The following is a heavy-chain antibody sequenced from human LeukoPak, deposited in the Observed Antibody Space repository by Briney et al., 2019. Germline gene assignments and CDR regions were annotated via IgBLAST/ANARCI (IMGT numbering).Heavy chain of an antibody. J-gene: IGHJ5*02. CDR1: GGTLSSYA. CDR3: ARDQYYYDSSGYPERWFDP. Sequence: ASVKVSCKASGGTLSSYAISWVRQAPGQGLEWMGWISAYNGNTNYAQKLQGRVTMTTDTSTSTAYMELRSLRSDDTAVYYCARDQYYYDSSGYPERWFDPWGQGTLVTVSS. D-gene: IGHD3-22*01. V-gene: IGHV1-18*01. CDR2: ISAYNGNT.